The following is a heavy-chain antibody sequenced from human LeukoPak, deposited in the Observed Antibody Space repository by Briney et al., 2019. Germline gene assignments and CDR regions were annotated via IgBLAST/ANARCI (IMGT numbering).Heavy chain of an antibody. Sequence: PEGSLRLSCAASGFTFSSYWMSWVRQAPGKGLEWVAHIKEDGSEKYYVDSVMGRFTISRDNAKNSLYLQMNSLRAEDTAMYYCARDYGGNSVYWGQGTLVTVSS. J-gene: IGHJ4*02. CDR3: ARDYGGNSVY. CDR2: IKEDGSEK. CDR1: GFTFSSYW. V-gene: IGHV3-7*01. D-gene: IGHD4-23*01.